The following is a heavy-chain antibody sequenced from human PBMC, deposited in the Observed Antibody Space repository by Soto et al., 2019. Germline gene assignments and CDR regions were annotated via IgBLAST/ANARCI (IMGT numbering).Heavy chain of an antibody. CDR1: RFTFSSYW. V-gene: IGHV3-74*01. CDR2: ITGDGSAT. CDR3: ATVCFAFDS. Sequence: GGSLRLSCAASRFTFSSYWMHWVRQPPGMGLVWVSRITGDGSATSYADSVKGRFTISRDNARNTLYLQMNSLRAEDTAVYYCATVCFAFDSWGQ. J-gene: IGHJ4*02. D-gene: IGHD2-21*01.